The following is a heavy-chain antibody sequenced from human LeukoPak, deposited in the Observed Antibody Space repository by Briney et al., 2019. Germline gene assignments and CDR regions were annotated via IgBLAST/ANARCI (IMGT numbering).Heavy chain of an antibody. J-gene: IGHJ6*02. CDR2: VYYSGST. D-gene: IGHD3-3*01. Sequence: SETLSLTCTVSGGPISSYYWSWLRQPPGKGLEWLAYVYYSGSTNYNPSLKSRVTISVDTSKNQFSLKLSSVTDADTAVYYCARDFWSGYYPSNYGMDVWGQGTTVTVSS. CDR1: GGPISSYY. V-gene: IGHV4-59*01. CDR3: ARDFWSGYYPSNYGMDV.